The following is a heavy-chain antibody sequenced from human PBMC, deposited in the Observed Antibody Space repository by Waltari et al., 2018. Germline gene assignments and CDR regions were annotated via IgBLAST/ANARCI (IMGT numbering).Heavy chain of an antibody. V-gene: IGHV3-7*01. Sequence: EVQLVESVGGLVQPGGSLRLSCAASGFTFGGYWVSWVRQAPGKGLEWVANIKQDGSEEYYLDSVKGRFTVSRDNAKNTLYLQMNSLRVEDTAVYYCARDQAVIYMMTLYDYWGQGTLVTVSS. D-gene: IGHD2-21*01. J-gene: IGHJ4*02. CDR1: GFTFGGYW. CDR3: ARDQAVIYMMTLYDY. CDR2: IKQDGSEE.